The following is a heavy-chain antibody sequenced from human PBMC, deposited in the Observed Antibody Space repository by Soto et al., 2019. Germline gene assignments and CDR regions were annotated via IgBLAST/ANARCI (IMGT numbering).Heavy chain of an antibody. V-gene: IGHV3-23*01. CDR2: ISGSGGST. Sequence: GGSLRLSCAASGFTFSSYAMSWVRQAPGKGLEWVSAISGSGGSTYYADSVKGRFTISRDNSKNTLYLQMNNLRVEDTAVFYCARDLSWGSNWYYYMDVWGKGTTVTVSS. CDR1: GFTFSSYA. CDR3: ARDLSWGSNWYYYMDV. D-gene: IGHD7-27*01. J-gene: IGHJ6*03.